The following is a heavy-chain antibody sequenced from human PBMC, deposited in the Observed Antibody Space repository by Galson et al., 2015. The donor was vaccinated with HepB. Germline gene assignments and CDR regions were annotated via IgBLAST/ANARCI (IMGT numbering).Heavy chain of an antibody. V-gene: IGHV1-3*01. CDR3: ARRGSSTGEFDY. CDR2: INPDNGNT. D-gene: IGHD1-14*01. J-gene: IGHJ4*02. CDR1: GYTFINYN. Sequence: SVKVSCKASGYTFINYNIHWVRQAPGQRLEWMGLINPDNGNTKYSQKFQGRVTITSDTSASTVYIELSSLRSEDTAVYYCARRGSSTGEFDYWGQGTLVTVSS.